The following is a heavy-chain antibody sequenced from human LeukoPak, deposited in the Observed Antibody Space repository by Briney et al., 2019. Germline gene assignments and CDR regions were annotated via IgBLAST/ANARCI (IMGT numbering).Heavy chain of an antibody. D-gene: IGHD6-13*01. V-gene: IGHV3-30*03. CDR1: GFTFNSYD. Sequence: GGSLRLSCAASGFTFNSYDMHWIRQSPGKGLEWVAVISYDRSNKYYADSVKGRFTISRDNSKNTLYLQMNSLRAEDTAVYYCATSYSTPIDYWGQGTLVTVSS. CDR3: ATSYSTPIDY. CDR2: ISYDRSNK. J-gene: IGHJ4*02.